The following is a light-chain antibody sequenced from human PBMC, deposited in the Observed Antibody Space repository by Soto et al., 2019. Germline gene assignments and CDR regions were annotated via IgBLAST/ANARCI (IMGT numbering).Light chain of an antibody. CDR2: GAS. Sequence: EIVLTQSAATLSLSLGERATLSCRASQTVGGRYLAWFQQKPGQTPRLLIYGASTRAAGVPDRFSGSGSGTDFSLTINRLEPEDFAVYYCIKYVSSPWTFGQGTKVDIK. CDR3: IKYVSSPWT. V-gene: IGKV3-20*01. J-gene: IGKJ1*01. CDR1: QTVGGRY.